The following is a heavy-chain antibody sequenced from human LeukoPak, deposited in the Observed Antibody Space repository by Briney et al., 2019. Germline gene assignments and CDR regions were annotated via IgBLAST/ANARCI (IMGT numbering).Heavy chain of an antibody. D-gene: IGHD5-24*01. CDR2: ISYDGSNK. J-gene: IGHJ4*02. CDR1: GFTFSSYA. CDR3: AKRREGGGYESFDY. Sequence: GGPLRPSCAASGFTFSSYAMHWVHQAPGKGLEWVAVISYDGSNKYYADSVKGRFTISRDNSKKTLYLQMNSLRAEDTAVYYCAKRREGGGYESFDYWGQGTLVTVSS. V-gene: IGHV3-30*04.